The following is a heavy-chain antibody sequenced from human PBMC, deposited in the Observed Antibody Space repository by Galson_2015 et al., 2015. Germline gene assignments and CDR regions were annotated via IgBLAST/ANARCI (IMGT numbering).Heavy chain of an antibody. CDR3: ARVRDYDSSGYYSYYFDY. CDR2: IYYSGST. D-gene: IGHD3-22*01. V-gene: IGHV4-30-4*01. J-gene: IGHJ4*02. Sequence: TLSLTCTVSGGSISSGDYYWSWIRQPPGKGLEWIGYIYYSGSTYYNPSLKSRVTISVDTSKNQFSLKLSSVTAADTAVYYCARVRDYDSSGYYSYYFDYWGQGTLVTVSS. CDR1: GGSISSGDYY.